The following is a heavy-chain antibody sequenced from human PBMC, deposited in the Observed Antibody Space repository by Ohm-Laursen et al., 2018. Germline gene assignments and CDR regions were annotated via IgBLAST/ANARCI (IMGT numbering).Heavy chain of an antibody. D-gene: IGHD1-26*01. J-gene: IGHJ5*02. Sequence: ASVKVSCKASGYTFTDDYMHWVRQAPGQGLEWMGWINPNSGGTNYAQKFQGRVTMTRDTSISTAYMELSRLRSDDTAVYYCARAREWELILFTWGQGTLVTVSS. V-gene: IGHV1-2*02. CDR2: INPNSGGT. CDR1: GYTFTDDY. CDR3: ARAREWELILFT.